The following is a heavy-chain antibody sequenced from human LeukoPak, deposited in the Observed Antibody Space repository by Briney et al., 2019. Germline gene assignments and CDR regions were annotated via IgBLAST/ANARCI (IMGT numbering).Heavy chain of an antibody. J-gene: IGHJ4*02. CDR2: ISYDGSNK. CDR1: GFTFSSYA. V-gene: IGHV3-30-3*01. D-gene: IGHD3-16*02. CDR3: ARDSNYDYVWGSYGSFDY. Sequence: GGSLRLSCAASGFTFSSYAMHWVRQAPGKGLEWVAVISYDGSNKYYADSVKGRFTISRDNSKNTLYLQMNSLRAEDTAVYYCARDSNYDYVWGSYGSFDYWGQGTLVTVSS.